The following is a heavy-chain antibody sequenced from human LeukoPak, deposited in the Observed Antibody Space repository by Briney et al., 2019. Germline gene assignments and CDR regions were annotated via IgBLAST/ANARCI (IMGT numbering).Heavy chain of an antibody. V-gene: IGHV3-9*01. J-gene: IGHJ4*02. D-gene: IGHD3-16*01. CDR1: GFNFDAHA. CDR2: ISGSGGSA. Sequence: PGWSLRLSCAASGFNFDAHAMHWVRQAPGKGLEWVSGISGSGGSADYADSVRGRLTISRDNGKKYLFLQMNNLRPEDTALYYCAKGSGSWADYWGQGTLVTVSS. CDR3: AKGSGSWADY.